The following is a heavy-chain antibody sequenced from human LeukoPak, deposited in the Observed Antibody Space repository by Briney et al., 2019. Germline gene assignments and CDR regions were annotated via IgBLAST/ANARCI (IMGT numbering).Heavy chain of an antibody. CDR2: ISYDGSLK. D-gene: IGHD4-17*01. CDR3: ARGKSDAYGLEDS. V-gene: IGHV3-30-3*01. Sequence: PGGSLRLSCAASGFTFSDYAIHWVRQAPGKGLEWVAVISYDGSLKFSADSVKGRFTISRDNSKNTLYLQMSSLRAEDTAVYFCARGKSDAYGLEDSWGQGTLVTVSS. CDR1: GFTFSDYA. J-gene: IGHJ4*02.